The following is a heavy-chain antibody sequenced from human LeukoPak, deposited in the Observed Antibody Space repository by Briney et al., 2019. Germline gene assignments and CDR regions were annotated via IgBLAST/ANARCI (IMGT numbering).Heavy chain of an antibody. V-gene: IGHV4-34*01. J-gene: IGHJ4*02. Sequence: SETLSLTCAVYGGSFSGYYWSWIRQPPGKGLEWIGEINHSGSTNYNPSLKSRVTISVDTSKNQFSLKLSSVTAADTAVYYCARRCSSTSCYYAPAFDYWGRGTLVTVSS. CDR2: INHSGST. CDR3: ARRCSSTSCYYAPAFDY. D-gene: IGHD2-2*01. CDR1: GGSFSGYY.